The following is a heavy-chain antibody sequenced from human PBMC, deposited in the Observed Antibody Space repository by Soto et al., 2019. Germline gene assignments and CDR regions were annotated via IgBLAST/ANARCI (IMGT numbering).Heavy chain of an antibody. D-gene: IGHD3-22*01. CDR1: GGSISSYY. V-gene: IGHV4-59*01. CDR2: IYYSGST. J-gene: IGHJ3*01. Sequence: SETLSLTCTVSGGSISSYYWSWIRQPPGKGLEWIGYIYYSGSTNYNPSLKSRVTISVDTSKNQFSLKLSSVTAADTAVYYCGGHAYYDSSGYYFDALDFWGQGTMVPVSS. CDR3: GGHAYYDSSGYYFDALDF.